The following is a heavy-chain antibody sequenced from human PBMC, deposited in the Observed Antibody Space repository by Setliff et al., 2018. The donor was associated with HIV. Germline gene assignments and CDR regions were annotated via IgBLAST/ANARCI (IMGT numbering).Heavy chain of an antibody. J-gene: IGHJ5*02. V-gene: IGHV4-4*09. CDR2: RSTTGTT. D-gene: IGHD3-10*01. Sequence: SETLSLTCTVSGDSISSYFWSWIRQSPGKGLEWIGFRSTTGTTDYKPSLKGRVAISVDTSRNQFSLRVTSVTAADTAVYFCARDRHSSGLGSYGPWGPGILVTVSS. CDR3: ARDRHSSGLGSYGP. CDR1: GDSISSYF.